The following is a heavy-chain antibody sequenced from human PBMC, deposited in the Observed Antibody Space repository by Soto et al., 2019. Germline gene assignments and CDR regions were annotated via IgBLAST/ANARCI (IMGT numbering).Heavy chain of an antibody. V-gene: IGHV1-18*01. Sequence: ASVKVSCKASGYTFTSYGISWVRQAPGQGLEWMGWISAYNGNTNYPQKLQGRVTMTTDTSTSTAYMELRSLRSDDTAVYYCARFRDDFWSGSSHCDYWGQGTLVTVSS. CDR2: ISAYNGNT. J-gene: IGHJ4*02. CDR1: GYTFTSYG. CDR3: ARFRDDFWSGSSHCDY. D-gene: IGHD3-3*01.